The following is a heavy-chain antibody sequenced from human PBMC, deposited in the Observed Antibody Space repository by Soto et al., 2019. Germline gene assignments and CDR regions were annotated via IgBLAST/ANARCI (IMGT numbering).Heavy chain of an antibody. D-gene: IGHD2-15*01. CDR2: IGPMFGTT. J-gene: IGHJ3*02. CDR3: ATDNGGNPGGHAFEI. V-gene: IGHV1-69*06. CDR1: VGTFSTYA. Sequence: QVQLVQSGAEVKKPGSSVRVSCQSSVGTFSTYAISWVRQAPGQGLEWMGGIGPMFGTTTYAQNFQGRVTITAAISTTTAYMEMSGLRSEDTAVYYCATDNGGNPGGHAFEIWGQGTMVTVSS.